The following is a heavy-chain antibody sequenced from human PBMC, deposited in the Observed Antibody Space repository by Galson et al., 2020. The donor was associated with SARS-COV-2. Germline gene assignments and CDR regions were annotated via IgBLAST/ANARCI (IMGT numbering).Heavy chain of an antibody. CDR3: ATPGYTSGWTNFDY. D-gene: IGHD6-19*01. V-gene: IGHV5-51*01. J-gene: IGHJ4*02. CDR2: IYPGDSDT. Sequence: VESLKISCKTSGYSFTSFWIGWVRQMPGKGLEWMGNIYPGDSDTRYRPSFLGQVSISADKSISTAYLQWSSLRAPHTAMYYCATPGYTSGWTNFDYWGQGTLVTVSS. CDR1: GYSFTSFW.